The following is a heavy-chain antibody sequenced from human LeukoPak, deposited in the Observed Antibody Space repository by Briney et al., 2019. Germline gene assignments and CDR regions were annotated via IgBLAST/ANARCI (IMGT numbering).Heavy chain of an antibody. V-gene: IGHV4-30-4*08. D-gene: IGHD6-13*01. CDR2: IYYIGST. CDR1: GGSISSGDYY. Sequence: PSQTLTLTCTVSGGSISSGDYYWSWIRQPPGRGLEWIGYIYYIGSTYYNPSLKSRVTISVDTSKNQFSLKLSSVTAADTAVYYCARDLVIAAATDAFDIWGQGTMVTVSS. J-gene: IGHJ3*02. CDR3: ARDLVIAAATDAFDI.